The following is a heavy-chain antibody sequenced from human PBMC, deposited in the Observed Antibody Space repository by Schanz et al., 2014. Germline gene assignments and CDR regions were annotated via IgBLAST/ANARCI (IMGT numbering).Heavy chain of an antibody. CDR3: TTDNGHFAFDF. D-gene: IGHD2-8*01. J-gene: IGHJ3*01. CDR2: ISGGGGTT. V-gene: IGHV3-23*01. CDR1: GFTLSNYA. Sequence: EMQLLESGGGLAQPGGSLRLSCAASGFTLSNYAMSWVRQAPGKGLEWVSAISGGGGTTYYADSVKGRFTISRDNSKNTLYLQMNSLRAEDTAVYYCTTDNGHFAFDFWGQGTMVTVSS.